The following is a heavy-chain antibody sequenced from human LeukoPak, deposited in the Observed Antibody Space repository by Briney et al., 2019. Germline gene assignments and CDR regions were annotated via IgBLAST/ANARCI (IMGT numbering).Heavy chain of an antibody. V-gene: IGHV3-23*01. D-gene: IGHD7-27*01. CDR2: ITGSGDRT. CDR3: ARDGDWGRYDH. CDR1: GFTFTTYG. Sequence: GGTLRLSCVAYGFTFTTYGMNWVRQAPGLGLEWVSGITGSGDRTYYAVSVKGRFTIYRDNSKNTLYLQMNSLRAEDTAVYYCARDGDWGRYDHWGQGTLVIVSS. J-gene: IGHJ4*02.